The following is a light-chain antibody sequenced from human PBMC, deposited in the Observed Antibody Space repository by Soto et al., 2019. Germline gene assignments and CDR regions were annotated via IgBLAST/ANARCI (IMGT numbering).Light chain of an antibody. CDR3: QQYDNSVWT. CDR1: QSVSTNN. J-gene: IGKJ1*01. Sequence: EIVFTQSPGTLSSSPGERATLSCRASQSVSTNNLAWYQQRPGQAPRLLIYGASTRANGIPDRFSGSGSGTDFTLTISRLEPEDLAVYYCQQYDNSVWTFGQGTKVDIK. CDR2: GAS. V-gene: IGKV3-20*01.